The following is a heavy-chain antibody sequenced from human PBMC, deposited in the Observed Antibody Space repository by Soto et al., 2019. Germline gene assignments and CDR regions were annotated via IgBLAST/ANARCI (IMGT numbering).Heavy chain of an antibody. CDR3: ARDYSYARDS. V-gene: IGHV3-23*01. CDR1: GFTFSSFA. J-gene: IGHJ4*02. D-gene: IGHD3-16*01. Sequence: GGSLRLSCAVSGFTFSSFAMSWVRQAPGKGLEWVSVISSSGGTTYYTDSVKGRFTISRDNSKNTLYLQMNSLRAEDTAVYYCARDYSYARDSWGQGT. CDR2: ISSSGGTT.